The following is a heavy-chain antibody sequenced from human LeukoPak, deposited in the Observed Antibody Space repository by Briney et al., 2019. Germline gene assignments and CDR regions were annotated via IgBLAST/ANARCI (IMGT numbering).Heavy chain of an antibody. CDR1: GFTFSSYA. CDR3: AKASPITMVRGAPFDY. Sequence: GGSLRLSCAASGFTFSSYAMSWVRQAPGKGLEWVSAISGSGGSTYYADSVKGRFTISRDNSKNTLYLQMNSLRAEDTAVYYCAKASPITMVRGAPFDYWGQGTLVTVSS. V-gene: IGHV3-23*01. J-gene: IGHJ4*02. CDR2: ISGSGGST. D-gene: IGHD3-10*01.